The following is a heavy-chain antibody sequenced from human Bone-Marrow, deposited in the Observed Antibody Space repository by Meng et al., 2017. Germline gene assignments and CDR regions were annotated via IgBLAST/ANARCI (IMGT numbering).Heavy chain of an antibody. Sequence: VQSGASGKKPGSPGKGSWKASGVTFSSYAISWVRQAPGQVLEWMGRINPNSGGTNYAQKFQGRVTMTRDTSISTAYMELNSLRAEDTAVYYCAKENYAMVATPWYFDYWGQGTLVTVSS. J-gene: IGHJ4*02. CDR2: INPNSGGT. CDR1: GVTFSSYA. CDR3: AKENYAMVATPWYFDY. V-gene: IGHV1-2*06. D-gene: IGHD5-12*01.